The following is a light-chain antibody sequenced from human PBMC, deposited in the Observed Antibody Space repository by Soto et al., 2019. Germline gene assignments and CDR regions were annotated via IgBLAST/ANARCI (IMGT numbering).Light chain of an antibody. CDR3: SSYTSSSTRV. Sequence: SALTQPASVSGSPGQSITISCTGTSSDVGGYNYVSWYQQHPGKAPKLMIYDVSNRPSGVSNRFSGSKSGNTASLTISVLQAEDEADYYCSSYTSSSTRVFGTGTKLTVL. CDR1: SSDVGGYNY. CDR2: DVS. V-gene: IGLV2-14*01. J-gene: IGLJ1*01.